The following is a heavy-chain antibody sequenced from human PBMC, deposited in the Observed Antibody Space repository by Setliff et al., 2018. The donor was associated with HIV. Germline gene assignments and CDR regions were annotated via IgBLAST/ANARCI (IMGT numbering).Heavy chain of an antibody. CDR2: IYFSGST. CDR3: ARGQPQGGGTYWSAFDI. Sequence: SETLSLTCTVSGDSVTSDSYYWNWIRQPAGKTLEWIGRIYFSGSTNYNPSLKSRVTISLDTSKTQFSLKLNSVTAADTAVYYCARGQPQGGGTYWSAFDIWGQGTMVTVSS. V-gene: IGHV4-61*10. J-gene: IGHJ3*02. D-gene: IGHD1-26*01. CDR1: GDSVTSDSYY.